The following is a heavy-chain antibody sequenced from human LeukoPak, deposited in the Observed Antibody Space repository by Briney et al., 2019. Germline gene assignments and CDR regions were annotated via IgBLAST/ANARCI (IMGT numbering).Heavy chain of an antibody. D-gene: IGHD5-18*01. CDR2: IIPILGIA. CDR1: GGTFSSYA. Sequence: RASVKVSCKASGGTFSSYAISWVRQAPGQGLEWMGRIIPILGIANYAQKFQGRVTITADKSTSTAYMELSSLRSEDTAVYYCARSYDTAMADGFDYWGQGTLVTVSS. J-gene: IGHJ4*02. V-gene: IGHV1-69*04. CDR3: ARSYDTAMADGFDY.